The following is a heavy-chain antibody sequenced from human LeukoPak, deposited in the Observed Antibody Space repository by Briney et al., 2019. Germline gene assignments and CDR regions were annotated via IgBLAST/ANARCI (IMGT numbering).Heavy chain of an antibody. V-gene: IGHV3-23*01. J-gene: IGHJ4*02. D-gene: IGHD6-6*01. CDR3: AKKLGSSPGDFFDY. CDR1: GFTVSSNY. Sequence: PGGSLRLSCAASGFTVSSNYMTWVRQAPGKGLEWVSDINDNGGGTFYADSVKGRFTVSRDNSKNTLYMQMNSLRGGDTAVYYCAKKLGSSPGDFFDYWGQGTLVTVSS. CDR2: INDNGGGT.